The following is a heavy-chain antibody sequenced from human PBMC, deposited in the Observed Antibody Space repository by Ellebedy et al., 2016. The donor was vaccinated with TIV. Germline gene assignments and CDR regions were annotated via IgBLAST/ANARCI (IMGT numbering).Heavy chain of an antibody. CDR3: ARESYDILTGQTYGMDV. CDR1: SGTINNYF. V-gene: IGHV4-59*01. J-gene: IGHJ6*02. CDR2: VYHSGST. D-gene: IGHD3-9*01. Sequence: PSETLSLTCTVSSGTINNYFWNWARQPPGTGLEWIGYVYHSGSTNYNPSLKSRVTILVDASKNQISLTLRSVTAADTAVYFCARESYDILTGQTYGMDVWGQGTTVTVSS.